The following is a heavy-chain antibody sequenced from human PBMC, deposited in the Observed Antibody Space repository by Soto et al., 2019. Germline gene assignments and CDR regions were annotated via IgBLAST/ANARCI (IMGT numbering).Heavy chain of an antibody. J-gene: IGHJ4*02. Sequence: PGGSLRLSCAASGFTFSSYGMLWVRQAPGKGLEWVAVISYDGSNKYYADSVKGRFTISRDNSKNTLYLQMNSLRAEDTAVYYCAKDQGCYDSSGYYGHWGQGALVTVSS. CDR1: GFTFSSYG. CDR3: AKDQGCYDSSGYYGH. V-gene: IGHV3-30*18. D-gene: IGHD3-22*01. CDR2: ISYDGSNK.